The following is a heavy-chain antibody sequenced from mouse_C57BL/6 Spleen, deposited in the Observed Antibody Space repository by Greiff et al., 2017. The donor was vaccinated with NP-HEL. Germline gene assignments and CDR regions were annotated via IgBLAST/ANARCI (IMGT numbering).Heavy chain of an antibody. V-gene: IGHV1-52*01. CDR3: ARKGGKRDYFDY. J-gene: IGHJ2*01. CDR1: GYTFTSYW. D-gene: IGHD2-1*01. Sequence: VQLQQPGAELVRPGSSVKLSCKASGYTFTSYWMHWVKQRPIQGLEWIGNIDPSDSETHYNQKFKDKATLTVDKSSSTAYMQLSSLTSEDSAVYYGARKGGKRDYFDYWGQGTTLTVSS. CDR2: IDPSDSET.